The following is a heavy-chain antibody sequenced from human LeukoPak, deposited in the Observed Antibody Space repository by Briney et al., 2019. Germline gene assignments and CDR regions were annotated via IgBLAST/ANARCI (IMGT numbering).Heavy chain of an antibody. D-gene: IGHD4-17*01. CDR2: ISGSGVIT. V-gene: IGHV3-23*01. CDR1: GFTFSSYG. CDR3: AKVSSTVTTYYYYYMDV. Sequence: PGGSLRLAWAASGFTFSSYGMSWVRQAPGKGLEWVSAISGSGVITYYADSVKGRFTISRDNSKNTLYLQMNSLRAEDSAVYYCAKVSSTVTTYYYYYMDVWGKGTTVTVSS. J-gene: IGHJ6*03.